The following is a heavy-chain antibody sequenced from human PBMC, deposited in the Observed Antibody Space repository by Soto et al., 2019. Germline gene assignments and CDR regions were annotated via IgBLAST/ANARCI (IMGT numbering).Heavy chain of an antibody. Sequence: PSETLSLTCTVSHGSLSPNYWSWIRQPPGKGLEWIGYIYYAGTTTYNPSLQSRVSISLDTSNNEFSLKLSSVTAADTAVYFCARERPDGCRLDPWGQGTLVTVSS. CDR2: IYYAGTT. CDR1: HGSLSPNY. V-gene: IGHV4-59*12. D-gene: IGHD6-19*01. CDR3: ARERPDGCRLDP. J-gene: IGHJ5*02.